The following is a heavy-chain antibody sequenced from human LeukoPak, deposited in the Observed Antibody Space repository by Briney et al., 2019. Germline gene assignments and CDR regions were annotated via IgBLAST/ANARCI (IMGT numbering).Heavy chain of an antibody. Sequence: PGGSLRLSCAASGVTFSSYSMNWVRQAPGKGLEWVSYISSSSSTIYYADSVKGRFTISRDNAKNSLYLQMNSLRAEDTAVYYCARVGGVRYCSGGSCNGPDDAFDIWGQGTMVTVSS. D-gene: IGHD2-15*01. J-gene: IGHJ3*02. CDR3: ARVGGVRYCSGGSCNGPDDAFDI. CDR1: GVTFSSYS. CDR2: ISSSSSTI. V-gene: IGHV3-48*04.